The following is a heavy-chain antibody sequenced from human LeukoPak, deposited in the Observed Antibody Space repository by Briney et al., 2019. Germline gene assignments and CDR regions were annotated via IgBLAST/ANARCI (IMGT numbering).Heavy chain of an antibody. V-gene: IGHV1-69*05. Sequence: SVKVSCKASGGTFSSYANSWVRQAPGQGLEWMGGIIPIFGTANYAQKFQGRVTITTDESTSTAYMELSSLRSEDTAVYYCARAPAPPYCSGGSCYGYWGQGTLVTVSS. D-gene: IGHD2-15*01. CDR1: GGTFSSYA. CDR2: IIPIFGTA. CDR3: ARAPAPPYCSGGSCYGY. J-gene: IGHJ4*02.